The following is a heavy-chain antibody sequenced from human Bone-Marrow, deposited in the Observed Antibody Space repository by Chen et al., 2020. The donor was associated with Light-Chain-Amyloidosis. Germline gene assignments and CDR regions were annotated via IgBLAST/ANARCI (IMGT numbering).Heavy chain of an antibody. Sequence: EVQLEQSGPEVKKPGESLKIFCKGAGYTFPNYWIGWVRQMPGKGLEWMGVIYPDDSDARYSPSFEGQVTISADKSITTAYLQWRSLKASDTAMYYCARRRDGYNFDCWGQGTLVTVSS. CDR2: IYPDDSDA. D-gene: IGHD5-12*01. V-gene: IGHV5-51*01. CDR3: ARRRDGYNFDC. J-gene: IGHJ4*02. CDR1: GYTFPNYW.